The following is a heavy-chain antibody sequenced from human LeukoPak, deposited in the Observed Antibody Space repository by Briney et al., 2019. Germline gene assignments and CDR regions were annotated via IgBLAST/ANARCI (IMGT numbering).Heavy chain of an antibody. J-gene: IGHJ4*02. V-gene: IGHV1-69*01. CDR1: GGTFSNFA. CDR2: IIPIFGTA. CDR3: ARARYCSGGSCYSRYYFDY. D-gene: IGHD2-15*01. Sequence: WASVKVSCKASGGTFSNFAINWVRQASGQGLEWMGGIIPIFGTANYAQKFQGRVTITADESTSTAYMELSSLRSEDTAVYYCARARYCSGGSCYSRYYFDYWGQGTLVTVSS.